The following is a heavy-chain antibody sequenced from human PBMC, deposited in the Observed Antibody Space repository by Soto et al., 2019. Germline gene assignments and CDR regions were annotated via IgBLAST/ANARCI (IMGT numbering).Heavy chain of an antibody. CDR3: ARDRLAVAGTKTYYYYYGMDV. J-gene: IGHJ6*02. CDR2: ISAYNGNT. CDR1: CYEFTCYF. D-gene: IGHD6-19*01. Sequence: GASVQVSCKASCYEFTCYFISWVRQAHGQGLEWMGWISAYNGNTNYAQKLQGRVTMTTDTSTSTAYMELRSLRSDDTAVYYCARDRLAVAGTKTYYYYYGMDVWGQGTTVTVSS. V-gene: IGHV1-18*01.